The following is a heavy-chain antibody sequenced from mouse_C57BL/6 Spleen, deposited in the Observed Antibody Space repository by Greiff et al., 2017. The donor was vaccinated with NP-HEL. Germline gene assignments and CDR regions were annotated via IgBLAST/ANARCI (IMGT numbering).Heavy chain of an antibody. Sequence: QVQLQQPGAELVKPGASVKMSCKASGYTFTSYWITWVKQRPGQGLEWIGDIYPGSGSTNYNEKFKSKATLTVDTSSSTAYMQLSSLTSEDSAVYYCARSGSNYEGYAMDYWGQGTSVTVSS. CDR2: IYPGSGST. J-gene: IGHJ4*01. CDR3: ARSGSNYEGYAMDY. CDR1: GYTFTSYW. V-gene: IGHV1-55*01. D-gene: IGHD2-5*01.